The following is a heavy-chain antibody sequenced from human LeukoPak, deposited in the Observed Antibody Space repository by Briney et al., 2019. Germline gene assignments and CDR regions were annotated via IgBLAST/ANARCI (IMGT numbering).Heavy chain of an antibody. J-gene: IGHJ4*02. CDR1: GFTFSGYY. CDR2: ISYDGINK. CDR3: ARDFDTLTGYYWKSFDY. Sequence: GGSLRLSCAASGFTFSGYYMSWIRQAPGKGLEWMAVISYDGINKDYADSVKDRFTVSRDNSKNTLYLQMYSLRAEDTAVYFCARDFDTLTGYYWKSFDYWGQGTLVTVSS. V-gene: IGHV3-30*03. D-gene: IGHD3-9*01.